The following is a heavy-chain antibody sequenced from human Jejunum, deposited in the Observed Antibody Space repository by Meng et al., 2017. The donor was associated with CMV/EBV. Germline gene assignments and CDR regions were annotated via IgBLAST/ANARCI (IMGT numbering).Heavy chain of an antibody. V-gene: IGHV1-8*01. J-gene: IGHJ4*02. D-gene: IGHD3-16*01. CDR3: ANSRSRGIPDY. CDR2: MNPNSGNT. CDR1: GYTFTGYD. Sequence: CEASGYTFTGYDINWVRQATGQGLEWMGWMNPNSGNTGYAQRFQGRVTMTRNASISTAYMELSSLRSEDTAVYYCANSRSRGIPDYWGQGTLVIVSS.